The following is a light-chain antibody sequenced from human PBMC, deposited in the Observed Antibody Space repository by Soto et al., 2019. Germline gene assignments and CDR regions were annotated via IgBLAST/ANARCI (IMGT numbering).Light chain of an antibody. CDR2: GNS. CDR1: SSNIGAGYA. CDR3: QYYDSSLSGSV. Sequence: QAVLTQPPSVSGAPGQRVTISCTGSSSNIGAGYAVHWYQQLPGTAPKLLIYGNSNRPSGVPDRFSGSKSGTSASLAITGLQAEDEADYSCQYYDSSLSGSVFGGGTQLPVL. V-gene: IGLV1-40*01. J-gene: IGLJ2*01.